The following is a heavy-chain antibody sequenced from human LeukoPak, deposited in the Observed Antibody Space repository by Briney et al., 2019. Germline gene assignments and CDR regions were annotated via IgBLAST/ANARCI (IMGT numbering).Heavy chain of an antibody. CDR2: ISGSGGST. J-gene: IGHJ5*02. V-gene: IGHV3-23*01. Sequence: GSLRLSCAASGFTFSSYGMSWVRQAPGKGLEWVSAISGSGGSTYYADSVKGRFTISRDNSKNTLYLQMNSLRAEDTAVYYCAKQTYYGSGTNWFDPWGQGTLVTVSS. D-gene: IGHD3-10*01. CDR1: GFTFSSYG. CDR3: AKQTYYGSGTNWFDP.